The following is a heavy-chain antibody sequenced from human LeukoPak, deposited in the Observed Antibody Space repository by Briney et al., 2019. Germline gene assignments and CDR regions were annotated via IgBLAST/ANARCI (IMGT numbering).Heavy chain of an antibody. V-gene: IGHV3-33*01. D-gene: IGHD3-16*01. CDR2: ILNDGSQE. Sequence: GGSLRLSCAASGFTFSSYGMHWVRQAPGKGLEGVAVILNDGSQEKYADSVKGRFTISRDNSKNTLFLQMNSLRAEDTAVYYCARDDALGDNALDIWGRGTMVTVSS. CDR1: GFTFSSYG. CDR3: ARDDALGDNALDI. J-gene: IGHJ3*02.